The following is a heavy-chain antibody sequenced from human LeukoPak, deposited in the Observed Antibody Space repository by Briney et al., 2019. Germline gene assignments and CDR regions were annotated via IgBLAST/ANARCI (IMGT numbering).Heavy chain of an antibody. CDR3: TRDWNYVGYYYYYMDV. Sequence: GGSLRLSCTASGFTFGDYATSWFRQAPGKGLEWVGFIRSKAYGGTTEYAASVKGRFTISRDDSKGIAYLQMNSLKTEDTAVYYCTRDWNYVGYYYYYMDVWGKGTTVTVSS. J-gene: IGHJ6*03. CDR1: GFTFGDYA. D-gene: IGHD1-7*01. CDR2: IRSKAYGGTT. V-gene: IGHV3-49*03.